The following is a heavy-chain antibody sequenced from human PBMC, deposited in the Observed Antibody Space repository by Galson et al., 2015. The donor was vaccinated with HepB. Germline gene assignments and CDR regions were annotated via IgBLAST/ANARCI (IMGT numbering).Heavy chain of an antibody. D-gene: IGHD5-12*01. CDR2: IRSRANNYAT. CDR3: ARLGDFSGYSSR. CDR1: GFTFGGSA. Sequence: LRLSCAASGFTFGGSAIHWVRQASGKGPEWVGRIRSRANNYATSYVPSLGGRFTISRDDSKNMAYLHMRSLKTEDTAVYYCARLGDFSGYSSRWGQGTPVTVSS. V-gene: IGHV3-73*01. J-gene: IGHJ4*02.